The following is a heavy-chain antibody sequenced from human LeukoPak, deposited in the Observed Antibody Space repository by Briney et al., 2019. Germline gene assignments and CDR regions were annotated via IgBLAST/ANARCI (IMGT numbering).Heavy chain of an antibody. CDR2: ISSSGSTI. V-gene: IGHV3-11*01. J-gene: IGHJ3*02. CDR1: GFTFSDYY. Sequence: PGGSLRLSCAASGFTFSDYYMSGIRQAPGKGLEWVSYISSSGSTIFYADSVKGRFTISRDNAKNSLSLQVNSLRAEDTAVYYCARVVYCSGGSCHIFAFDIWGQGTMVTVSS. CDR3: ARVVYCSGGSCHIFAFDI. D-gene: IGHD2-15*01.